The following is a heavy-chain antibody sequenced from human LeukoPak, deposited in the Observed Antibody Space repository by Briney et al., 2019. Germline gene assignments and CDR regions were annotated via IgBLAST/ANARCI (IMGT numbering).Heavy chain of an antibody. Sequence: SVKVSCKASGGTFSSYAISWVRQAPGQGLEWMGGIIPIFGTANYAQKFQGRVTITADESTSTAYMELSSLRSEDTAVYYCARDKMVGRNYYGMDVWGQGTTVTVSS. CDR3: ARDKMVGRNYYGMDV. V-gene: IGHV1-69*01. J-gene: IGHJ6*02. CDR1: GGTFSSYA. CDR2: IIPIFGTA. D-gene: IGHD6-19*01.